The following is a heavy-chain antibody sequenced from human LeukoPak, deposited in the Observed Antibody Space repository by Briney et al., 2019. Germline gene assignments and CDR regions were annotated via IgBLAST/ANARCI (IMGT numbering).Heavy chain of an antibody. D-gene: IGHD6-13*01. J-gene: IGHJ4*02. CDR1: GYTSTSYY. CDR3: ARAIAAAGLDY. V-gene: IGHV1-46*01. CDR2: INPSGGST. Sequence: ASVTVSCKASGYTSTSYYMHWVRQAPGQGLEWMGIINPSGGSTSYAQEFQGRVTMTRDTSTSTVYMELSSLRSEDTAVYYCARAIAAAGLDYWGQGTLVTVSS.